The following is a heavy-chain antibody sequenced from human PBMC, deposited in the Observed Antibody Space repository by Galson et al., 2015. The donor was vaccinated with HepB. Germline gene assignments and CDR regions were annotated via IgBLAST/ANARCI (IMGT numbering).Heavy chain of an antibody. J-gene: IGHJ4*02. CDR1: GFTFSGSG. D-gene: IGHD6-6*01. V-gene: IGHV3-73*01. CDR3: AKDRWISGDSSSGLDY. CDR2: IRNRANNYAT. Sequence: SLRLSCAASGFTFSGSGIHWVRLASGKGLEWVGRIRNRANNYATAYAASVRGRFTVSRDDSKNTAYLQMNSLRAEDTAVYYCAKDRWISGDSSSGLDYWGQGILVTVSS.